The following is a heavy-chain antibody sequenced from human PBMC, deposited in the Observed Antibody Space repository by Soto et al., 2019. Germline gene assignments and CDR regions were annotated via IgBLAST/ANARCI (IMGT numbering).Heavy chain of an antibody. V-gene: IGHV1-69*01. CDR2: IIPAFGTT. J-gene: IGHJ6*02. CDR3: ARGPRQMLYGTQLNGMDA. Sequence: QVQLVQSGAAVSKPGSSVKVSCKASGGTFGIYAIGWVRQAPGQGLEWMGGIIPAFGTTQNAPKFQDRVDLTADESTITVSMELRGLRLDPTAAYYCARGPRQMLYGTQLNGMDAWGQGTTLIVSS. D-gene: IGHD2-2*02. CDR1: GGTFGIYA.